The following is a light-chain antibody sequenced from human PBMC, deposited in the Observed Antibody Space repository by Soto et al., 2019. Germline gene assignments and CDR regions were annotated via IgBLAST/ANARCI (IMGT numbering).Light chain of an antibody. V-gene: IGKV1-9*01. Sequence: DIQSTQSPSYLSASVGDRFTITGRAIQGISNCLAWYQQKPGKVPKLLIYAASTLQSGVPSRFSGSGSGTEFTLTIRCLKSEDLATYDCQQYYSYTLTVGGGTQGEIK. CDR2: AAS. J-gene: IGKJ4*01. CDR3: QQYYSYTLT. CDR1: QGISNC.